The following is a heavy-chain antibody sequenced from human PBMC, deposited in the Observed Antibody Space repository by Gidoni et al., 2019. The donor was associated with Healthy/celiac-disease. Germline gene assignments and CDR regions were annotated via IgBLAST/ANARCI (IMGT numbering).Heavy chain of an antibody. Sequence: EVQLVESGGGLVKPGVSLRLSCAASGFTFSSYSMNWVRQAPGKGLEWVSSISSSSSYIYYADSVKGRFTISRDNAKNSLYLQMNSLRAEDTAVYYCASLGGIAAAGTALVPVDYWGQGTLVTVSS. J-gene: IGHJ4*02. CDR2: ISSSSSYI. V-gene: IGHV3-21*01. CDR3: ASLGGIAAAGTALVPVDY. D-gene: IGHD6-13*01. CDR1: GFTFSSYS.